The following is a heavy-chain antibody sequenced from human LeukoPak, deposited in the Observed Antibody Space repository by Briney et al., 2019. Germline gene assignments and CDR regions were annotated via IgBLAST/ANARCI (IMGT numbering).Heavy chain of an antibody. Sequence: RPGGSLRLSCAASGFTFSSYAMSWVRQAPGKGLEWVSGISGSGGSTYYADSVKGRFTISRDNSKNTLYLQMNSLRAEDTAVHYCAKGSIFLPFEYWGQGTLVTVSS. V-gene: IGHV3-23*01. CDR1: GFTFSSYA. D-gene: IGHD3-3*01. CDR3: AKGSIFLPFEY. CDR2: ISGSGGST. J-gene: IGHJ4*02.